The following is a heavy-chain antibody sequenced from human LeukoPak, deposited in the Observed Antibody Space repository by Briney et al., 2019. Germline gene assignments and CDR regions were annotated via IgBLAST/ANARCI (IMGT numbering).Heavy chain of an antibody. CDR1: GGTFSSYA. V-gene: IGHV1-69*06. CDR3: GGYSYGSDYYYYMDV. CDR2: IIPIFGTA. Sequence: ASVKVSCKASGGTFSSYAISWVRQAPGRGLEWMGGIIPIFGTANYAQKFQGRVTITADKSTSTAYMELSSLRSEDTAVYYCGGYSYGSDYYYYMDVWGKGTTVTVSS. J-gene: IGHJ6*03. D-gene: IGHD5-18*01.